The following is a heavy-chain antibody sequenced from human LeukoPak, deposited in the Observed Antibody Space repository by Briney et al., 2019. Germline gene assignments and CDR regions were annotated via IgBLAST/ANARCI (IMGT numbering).Heavy chain of an antibody. CDR1: GFTFSSYW. V-gene: IGHV3-74*01. D-gene: IGHD3-10*01. CDR3: SSQIWLGELFAHY. J-gene: IGHJ4*02. Sequence: GGSLRLSCAASGFTFSSYWMHWVRQAPGKGLVWVSRINSDGSATNYADSVKGRCTISRDNAKNTLYLQMNSLRAEDTAVYYCSSQIWLGELFAHYWGQGTLVTVSS. CDR2: INSDGSAT.